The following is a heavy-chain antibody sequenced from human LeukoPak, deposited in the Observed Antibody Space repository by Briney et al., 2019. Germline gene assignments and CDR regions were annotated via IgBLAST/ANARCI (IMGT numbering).Heavy chain of an antibody. Sequence: VASVKVSCKASGYTFTGYYMHWVRQAPGQGLEWMGWINPNSGGTNYAQKFQGRVTMTTDTSTSTAYMELRSLRSDDTAVCYCARVGGLLRKSLYYWGQGTLVTVSS. CDR1: GYTFTGYY. CDR3: ARVGGLLRKSLYY. V-gene: IGHV1-2*02. D-gene: IGHD1-26*01. CDR2: INPNSGGT. J-gene: IGHJ4*02.